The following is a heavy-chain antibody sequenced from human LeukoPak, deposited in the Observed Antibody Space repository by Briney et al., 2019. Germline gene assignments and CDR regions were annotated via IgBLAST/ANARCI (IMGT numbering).Heavy chain of an antibody. Sequence: SETLSLTCTVYGESFSDYYWSWIRQPPGKGLEWIGEINHSGSSNYNPSLKSRLTISVDKSKNQFSLKVSSVTAADMAVYYCARGGWYNDYWGQGTLVTVSS. J-gene: IGHJ4*02. V-gene: IGHV4-34*01. D-gene: IGHD6-19*01. CDR2: INHSGSS. CDR3: ARGGWYNDY. CDR1: GESFSDYY.